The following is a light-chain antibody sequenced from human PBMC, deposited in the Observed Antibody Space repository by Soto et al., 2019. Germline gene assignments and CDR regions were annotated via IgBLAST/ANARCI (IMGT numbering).Light chain of an antibody. V-gene: IGKV4-1*01. Sequence: DIVMTQSPDSLAVSLGERATINCKSSQSVLYSSNNKNYLAWYQQKPGQPPKLLMYWASTRESGVPDRFSVSGSGTDLTLTTSTLQAEDVAVYYCQQNYSTPRTFGQGPKVEIK. CDR1: QSVLYSSNNKNY. CDR2: WAS. CDR3: QQNYSTPRT. J-gene: IGKJ1*01.